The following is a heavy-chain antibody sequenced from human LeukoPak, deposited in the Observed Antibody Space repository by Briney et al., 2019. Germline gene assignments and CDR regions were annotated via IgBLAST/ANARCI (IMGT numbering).Heavy chain of an antibody. CDR2: T. V-gene: IGHV4-61*08. CDR1: GGSLTDGDYY. J-gene: IGHJ6*02. D-gene: IGHD1-26*01. Sequence: PSETLSLTCTVSGGSLTDGDYYWGWVRQSPGTGLQWIATTYEGASLKSRVTISLDTSKNQFFLRLTSVTAADTAVYYCVRILGRYQEGMDVWGPGITVTVSS. CDR3: VRILGRYQEGMDV.